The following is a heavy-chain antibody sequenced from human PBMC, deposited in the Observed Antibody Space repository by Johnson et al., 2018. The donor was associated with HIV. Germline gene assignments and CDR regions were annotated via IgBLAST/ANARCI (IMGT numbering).Heavy chain of an antibody. Sequence: QVQLVESGGGLVKPGGSLRLSCVASGFTFSDYYMSWIRQAPGKGLEWLSYIGSGGTTIYSADSVKGRFTMSRDNFKNTLYLQMNSLRGEDTAVYYCAKEDSWRRAFDLWGQGTMVTVSS. CDR3: AKEDSWRRAFDL. J-gene: IGHJ3*01. CDR1: GFTFSDYY. D-gene: IGHD3-3*01. CDR2: IGSGGTTI. V-gene: IGHV3-11*04.